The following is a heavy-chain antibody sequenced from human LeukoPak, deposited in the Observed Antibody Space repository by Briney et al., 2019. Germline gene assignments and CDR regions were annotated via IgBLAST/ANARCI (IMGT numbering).Heavy chain of an antibody. CDR2: INHSGST. D-gene: IGHD6-13*01. CDR1: GGSFSGYY. V-gene: IGHV4-34*01. CDR3: ARGGAAAGRGYYYYMDV. J-gene: IGHJ6*03. Sequence: SETLSLTCAVYGGSFSGYYWSWIRQPPGKGLEWIGEINHSGSTNYNPSLKSRVTISVDTSKNQFSLKLSSVTAADTAVYYCARGGAAAGRGYYYYMDVWGKGTTVTVSS.